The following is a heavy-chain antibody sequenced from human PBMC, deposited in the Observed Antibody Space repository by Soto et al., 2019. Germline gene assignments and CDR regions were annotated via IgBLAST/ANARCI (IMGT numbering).Heavy chain of an antibody. CDR1: GFTFDDYA. CDR2: ISWNSGSI. V-gene: IGHV3-9*01. J-gene: IGHJ6*03. CDR3: AKDQALDYYYYMDV. Sequence: GGSLRLSCAASGFTFDDYAMHWVRQAPGKGLEWVSGISWNSGSIGYADSVKGRFTISRDNAKNSLYLQMNSLRAEDTALYYCAKDQALDYYYYMDVWGKGTTVTVSS.